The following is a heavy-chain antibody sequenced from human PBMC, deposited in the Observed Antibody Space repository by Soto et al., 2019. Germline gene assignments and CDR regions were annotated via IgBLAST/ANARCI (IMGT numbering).Heavy chain of an antibody. CDR2: INHSGST. CDR3: ARDPPHPAAGTGGVDY. D-gene: IGHD6-13*01. J-gene: IGHJ4*02. V-gene: IGHV4-34*01. CDR1: GGSFSGYY. Sequence: QVQLQQWGAGLLKPSETLSLTCAVYGGSFSGYYWSWIRQPPGKGLEWIGEINHSGSTNYNPSLKSRVTISVDTSKNQFSRKLSSVTAADTAVYYCARDPPHPAAGTGGVDYWGQGTLVTVSS.